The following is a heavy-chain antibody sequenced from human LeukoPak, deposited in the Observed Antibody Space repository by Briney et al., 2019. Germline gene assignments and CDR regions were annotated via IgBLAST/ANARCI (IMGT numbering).Heavy chain of an antibody. J-gene: IGHJ3*02. CDR1: GYSLSSSSYY. CDR2: IHYSGST. CDR3: ARHLFGYAFDI. D-gene: IGHD3-3*01. Sequence: PSETLSLTCTVSGYSLSSSSYYWGWIRQPPGKGLEWIGSIHYSGSTYYNPSLKSRVTISVDTSKNQFSLKLSSVTAADTAVYYCARHLFGYAFDIWGQGTMVTVSS. V-gene: IGHV4-39*01.